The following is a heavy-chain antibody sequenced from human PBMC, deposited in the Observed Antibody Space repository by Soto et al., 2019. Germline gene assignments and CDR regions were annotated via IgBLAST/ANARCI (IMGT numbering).Heavy chain of an antibody. V-gene: IGHV1-69*12. CDR3: ARDVGEYCSGGSCYSFASDAFDI. CDR1: GGTFSSYA. J-gene: IGHJ3*02. D-gene: IGHD2-15*01. Sequence: QVQLVQSGAEVKKPGSSVKVSCKASGGTFSSYAISWVRQAPGQGLEWMGGIIPIFGTANYAQKFQGRVTITADESTSTADMELSSLRSEDTAVYYCARDVGEYCSGGSCYSFASDAFDIWGQGTMVTVSS. CDR2: IIPIFGTA.